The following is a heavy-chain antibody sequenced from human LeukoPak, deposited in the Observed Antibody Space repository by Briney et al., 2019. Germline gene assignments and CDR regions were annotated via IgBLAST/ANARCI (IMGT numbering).Heavy chain of an antibody. CDR2: MNPNSGNT. D-gene: IGHD6-19*01. V-gene: IGHV1-8*02. CDR1: GYTFTTYG. Sequence: GASVKVSCKASGYTFTTYGISWVRQAPGQGLEWMGWMNPNSGNTGYAQKFQGRVTMTRNTSISTAYMELSSLRSEDTAVYYCARDIAVAGPGYWGQGTLVTVSS. CDR3: ARDIAVAGPGY. J-gene: IGHJ4*02.